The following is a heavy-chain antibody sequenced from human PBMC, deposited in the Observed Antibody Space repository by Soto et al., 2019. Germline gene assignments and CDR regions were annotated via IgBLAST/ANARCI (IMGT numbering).Heavy chain of an antibody. CDR2: IWYDGSNK. CDR3: ARDLYAGYYYDSSGYRFDP. D-gene: IGHD3-22*01. V-gene: IGHV3-33*01. CDR1: GFTFSSYG. J-gene: IGHJ5*02. Sequence: QVQLVESGGGVVQPGRSLRLSCAASGFTFSSYGMHWVRQAPGKGLEWVAVIWYDGSNKYYADSVKGRFTISRDNSKNTLYLQMNSLRAEDTAVYYCARDLYAGYYYDSSGYRFDPWGQGTLVTVSS.